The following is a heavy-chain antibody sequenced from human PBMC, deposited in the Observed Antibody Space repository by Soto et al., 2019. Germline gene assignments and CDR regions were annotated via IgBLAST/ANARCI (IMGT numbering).Heavy chain of an antibody. J-gene: IGHJ6*02. CDR1: GYRFISYW. Sequence: PGESLKISCKGSGYRFISYWIGWVRQMPGKGLEWMGIIYPGDSDTRYSPSFQGQVTISADKSISTAYLQWSSLKASDTAMYYCARHDTKQWLVHGYYCSMDVWGQGTTVTVSS. V-gene: IGHV5-51*01. D-gene: IGHD6-19*01. CDR2: IYPGDSDT. CDR3: ARHDTKQWLVHGYYCSMDV.